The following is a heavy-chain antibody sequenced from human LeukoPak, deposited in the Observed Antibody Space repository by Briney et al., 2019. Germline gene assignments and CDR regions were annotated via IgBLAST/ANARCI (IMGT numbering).Heavy chain of an antibody. J-gene: IGHJ4*02. D-gene: IGHD2-2*01. CDR2: IYSSGST. Sequence: GGSLRLSCAASGFTVSTYYMTWVRQAPGKGLECVSVIYSSGSTYYADSVKGRFTVSRDNSKNTLYLQMNSLRAEDTAMYYCARGLGYCTSTTCLLPFDYWGQGTLVTVSS. CDR1: GFTVSTYY. V-gene: IGHV3-53*01. CDR3: ARGLGYCTSTTCLLPFDY.